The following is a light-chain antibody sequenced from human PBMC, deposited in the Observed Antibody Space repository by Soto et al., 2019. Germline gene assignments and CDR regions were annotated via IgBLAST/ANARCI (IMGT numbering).Light chain of an antibody. CDR2: EVS. CDR1: STDIGGYNY. CDR3: SSYTSTSTWV. Sequence: QSALTQPASVSGSPGQSITISCTGTSTDIGGYNYVSWYQHHPGKAPKLMIYEVSNRPSGVSNRFSGSKSGNAASLTISGLQAEDEAVYYCSSYTSTSTWVFGGGTKLTVL. J-gene: IGLJ3*02. V-gene: IGLV2-14*01.